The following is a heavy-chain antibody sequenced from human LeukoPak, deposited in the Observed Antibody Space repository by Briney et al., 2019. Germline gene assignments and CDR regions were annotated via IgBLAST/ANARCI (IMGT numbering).Heavy chain of an antibody. CDR1: GFSFNTYA. V-gene: IGHV3-33*01. J-gene: IGHJ4*02. D-gene: IGHD3-10*01. CDR2: LHDGSHK. Sequence: PGRSLRLSCAASGFSFNTYAMHSVRQAPGQGLEWVALLHDGSHKFYSNSVRGQFTISRDNSKNTVSLQMNNLRPEDTAVYYCAREIFGSGSYPDFWGQGTLVTVSS. CDR3: AREIFGSGSYPDF.